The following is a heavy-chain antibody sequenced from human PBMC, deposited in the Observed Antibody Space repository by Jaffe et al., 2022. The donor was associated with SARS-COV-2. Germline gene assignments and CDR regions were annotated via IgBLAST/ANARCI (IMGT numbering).Heavy chain of an antibody. CDR3: ARDIGEVYYDSSGYSWFDY. J-gene: IGHJ4*02. D-gene: IGHD3-22*01. Sequence: QVQLVESGGGVVQPGRSLRLSCAASGFTFSSYAMHWVRQAPGKGLEWVAVISYDGSNKYYADSVKGRFTISRDNSKNTLYLQMNSLRAEDTAVYYCARDIGEVYYDSSGYSWFDYWGQGTLVTVSS. CDR1: GFTFSSYA. CDR2: ISYDGSNK. V-gene: IGHV3-30*04.